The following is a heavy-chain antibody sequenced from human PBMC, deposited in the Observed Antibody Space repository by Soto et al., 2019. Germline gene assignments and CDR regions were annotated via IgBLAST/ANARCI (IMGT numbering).Heavy chain of an antibody. CDR1: SGSISSSNW. CDR3: ARVRFGSGSYYRGPFDY. J-gene: IGHJ4*02. V-gene: IGHV4-4*02. D-gene: IGHD3-10*01. CDR2: IYHSGST. Sequence: SETLSLTCAVSSGSISSSNWWSWVRQPPGKGLEWIGEIYHSGSTNYNPSLKSRVTISVDTSKNQFSLKLSSVTAADTAVYYCARVRFGSGSYYRGPFDYWGQGTLVTVSS.